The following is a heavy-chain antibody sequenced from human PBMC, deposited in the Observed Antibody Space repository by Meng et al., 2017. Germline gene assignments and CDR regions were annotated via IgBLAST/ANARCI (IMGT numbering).Heavy chain of an antibody. Sequence: ASVKVSCKVSGYTLTELSMHWVRQAPGKGLEWMGGFDPEDGETIYAQKFQGRVTMTEDTSTDTAYMELGSLRSEDTAVYYCATAASYGDYDPWGYWGQGTLVTVSS. J-gene: IGHJ4*02. V-gene: IGHV1-24*01. CDR2: FDPEDGET. D-gene: IGHD4-17*01. CDR1: GYTLTELS. CDR3: ATAASYGDYDPWGY.